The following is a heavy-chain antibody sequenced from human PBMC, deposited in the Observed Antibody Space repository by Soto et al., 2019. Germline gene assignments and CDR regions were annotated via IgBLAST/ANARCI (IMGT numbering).Heavy chain of an antibody. J-gene: IGHJ3*02. CDR3: ARDVGYDILTNRDTFDI. Sequence: GGSLRLSCAASGFTFNYHWMNWVRQAPGKGLVWVSRINTDGSIADYADSVRGRFTISRDNAKNTLFLQMSSLRADDAAVYYCARDVGYDILTNRDTFDIWGPGTMVTVS. CDR2: INTDGSIA. V-gene: IGHV3-74*01. CDR1: GFTFNYHW. D-gene: IGHD3-9*01.